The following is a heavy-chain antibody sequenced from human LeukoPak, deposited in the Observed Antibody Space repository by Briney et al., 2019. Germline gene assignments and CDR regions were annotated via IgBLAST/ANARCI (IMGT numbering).Heavy chain of an antibody. CDR2: ISGSGGST. CDR3: AKSSRPGLCGGDCFFDY. CDR1: GFTFSSYA. J-gene: IGHJ4*02. V-gene: IGHV3-23*01. Sequence: PGGSLRLSCAASGFTFSSYAMSWVRQAPGKGLEWVSAISGSGGSTYYADSVKGRFTISRDNSKNTLYLQMNSLRAEDTAVYYCAKSSRPGLCGGDCFFDYGGQGTLVTVSS. D-gene: IGHD2-21*02.